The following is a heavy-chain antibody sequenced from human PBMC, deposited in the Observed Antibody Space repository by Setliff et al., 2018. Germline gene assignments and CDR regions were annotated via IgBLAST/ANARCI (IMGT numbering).Heavy chain of an antibody. J-gene: IGHJ4*02. CDR2: SNHGGST. CDR1: GESFSNNY. D-gene: IGHD3-10*01. V-gene: IGHV4-34*01. CDR3: ARRDGSIIYREFFDY. Sequence: SETLSLTCSVYGESFSNNYWSWIRQTPGKGLEWIGESNHGGSTTYHPSLKSRLTMSVDTSKNQFSLKLAAVTAADTAVYYCARRDGSIIYREFFDYWGQGALVTVSS.